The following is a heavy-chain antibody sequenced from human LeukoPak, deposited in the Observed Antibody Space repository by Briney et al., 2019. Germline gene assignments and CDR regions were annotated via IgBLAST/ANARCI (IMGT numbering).Heavy chain of an antibody. CDR1: GFTFSSCW. J-gene: IGHJ3*02. V-gene: IGHV3-7*01. Sequence: GGSLRLSCAASGFTFSSCWMTWVRQAAGKGLEWVANIKQDGSEKYYVDSVKGRFTISRDNAKNSLYLQMNSLRAEDTAVYYCARGDPRSITIFGVVIIGAFDIWGQGTMVTVSS. CDR2: IKQDGSEK. CDR3: ARGDPRSITIFGVVIIGAFDI. D-gene: IGHD3-3*01.